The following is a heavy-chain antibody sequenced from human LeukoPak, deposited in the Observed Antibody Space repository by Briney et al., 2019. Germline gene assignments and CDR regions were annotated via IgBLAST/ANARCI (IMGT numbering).Heavy chain of an antibody. CDR3: AREGGYRDFDY. J-gene: IGHJ4*02. CDR2: ISYDGSNK. D-gene: IGHD6-25*01. V-gene: IGHV3-30*04. CDR1: GFTFSSYA. Sequence: GGSLRPSCAASGFTFSSYAMHWVRQAPGKGLEWVAVISYDGSNKYYADSVKGRFTISRDNSKNTLYLQMNSPRAEDTAVYYCAREGGYRDFDYWGQGTLVTVSS.